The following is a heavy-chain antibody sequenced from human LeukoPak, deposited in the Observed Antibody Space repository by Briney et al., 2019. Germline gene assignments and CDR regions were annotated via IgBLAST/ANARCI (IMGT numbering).Heavy chain of an antibody. CDR1: GFTLRRYA. CDR2: ISSSGGST. J-gene: IGHJ4*02. Sequence: PGGSLRLSCAVSGFTLRRYAMRCVREAPGKGLEGVSAISSSGGSTYYADSVKGRFTISRDNSKNTLYLQMNSLRAEDTAVYYCARAVVRAMGYWGQGTLVTVSS. D-gene: IGHD4-23*01. V-gene: IGHV3-23*01. CDR3: ARAVVRAMGY.